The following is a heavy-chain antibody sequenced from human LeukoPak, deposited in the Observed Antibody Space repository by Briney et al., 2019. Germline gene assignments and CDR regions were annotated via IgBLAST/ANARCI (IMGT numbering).Heavy chain of an antibody. Sequence: SETLSLTCTVSGGSISSYYWSWIRQPPGKGLEWIGYIYYSGGTNYNPSLKSRVTISVDTSKNQFSLKLSSVTAADTAVYYCARASYYYDSSGYLMDVWGQGTTVTVSS. CDR1: GGSISSYY. V-gene: IGHV4-59*01. D-gene: IGHD3-22*01. CDR3: ARASYYYDSSGYLMDV. CDR2: IYYSGGT. J-gene: IGHJ6*02.